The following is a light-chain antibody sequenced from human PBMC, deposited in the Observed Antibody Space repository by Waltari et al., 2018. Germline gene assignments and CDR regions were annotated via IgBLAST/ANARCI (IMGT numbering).Light chain of an antibody. CDR1: SSDVGGYNY. CDR3: SSYTSSSTSYV. CDR2: DVS. Sequence: QSALTQPASVSGSPGQSITTSCTGTSSDVGGYNYASWYQQHPGKAPKLMIYDVSNRPSGVSNRFSGSKSGNTASLTISGLQAEDEADYYCSSYTSSSTSYVFGTGTKVTVL. V-gene: IGLV2-14*01. J-gene: IGLJ1*01.